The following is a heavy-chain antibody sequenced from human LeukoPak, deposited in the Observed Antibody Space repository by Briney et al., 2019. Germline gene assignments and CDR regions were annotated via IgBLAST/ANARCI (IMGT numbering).Heavy chain of an antibody. J-gene: IGHJ4*02. CDR1: GGSVSSGSYY. Sequence: SETLSLTCTVSGGSVSSGSYYWSWIRQPPGKGLEWIGYIYYSGSTNYNPSLKSRVTISVDTSKNQFSLKLSSVTAADTAVYYCARWGHDNSGYHFDYWGQGSPVTVSS. V-gene: IGHV4-61*01. CDR2: IYYSGST. CDR3: ARWGHDNSGYHFDY. D-gene: IGHD3-22*01.